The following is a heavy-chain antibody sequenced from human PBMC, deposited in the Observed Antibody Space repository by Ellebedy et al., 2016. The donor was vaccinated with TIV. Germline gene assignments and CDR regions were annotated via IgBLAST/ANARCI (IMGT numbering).Heavy chain of an antibody. Sequence: GESLKISCAASGFTFSKYWMHWVRQAPGKGPVWVSRINSDGSSTSYADSVKGRFTISRDNAKNTLYLQMNSLRAEDTAVYYCARDFEYSSGWNGNAFDIWGQGTMVTVSS. CDR3: ARDFEYSSGWNGNAFDI. CDR1: GFTFSKYW. V-gene: IGHV3-74*01. J-gene: IGHJ3*02. D-gene: IGHD6-19*01. CDR2: INSDGSST.